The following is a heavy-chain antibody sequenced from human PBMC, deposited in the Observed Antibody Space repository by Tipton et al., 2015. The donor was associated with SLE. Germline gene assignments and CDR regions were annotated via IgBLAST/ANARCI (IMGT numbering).Heavy chain of an antibody. CDR2: INPSGGST. Sequence: QLVQSGAEVKKPVASVKGSCTASGYTFTSYYMHWVRQAPGQGLEWMGIINPSGGSTSYAQKFQGRVTMTRDTSTSTVYMELSSLRSEDTAVYYCAREGAGDYDYWGQGTLVTVSS. D-gene: IGHD4-17*01. CDR3: AREGAGDYDY. J-gene: IGHJ4*02. V-gene: IGHV1-46*01. CDR1: GYTFTSYY.